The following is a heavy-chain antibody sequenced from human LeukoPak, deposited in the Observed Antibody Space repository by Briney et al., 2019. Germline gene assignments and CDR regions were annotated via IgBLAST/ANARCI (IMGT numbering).Heavy chain of an antibody. V-gene: IGHV1-2*06. D-gene: IGHD5-24*01. CDR2: LNPNTGHA. Sequence: GASVKVSCKVVAYDFTGYYIHWVRQAPGQGPEWMGRLNPNTGHAVYALKFQGRVTITRDTSSNTAYMEVTRLTSDDTALYYCAKDRDGADRIVLWGQGTLVTVSS. J-gene: IGHJ4*02. CDR3: AKDRDGADRIVL. CDR1: AYDFTGYY.